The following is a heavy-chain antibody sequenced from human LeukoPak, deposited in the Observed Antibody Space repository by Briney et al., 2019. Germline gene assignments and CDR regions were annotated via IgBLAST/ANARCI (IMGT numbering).Heavy chain of an antibody. Sequence: PGGSLRLSCAASGFTFDDYVMHWVRQAPGKGLEWVSGISWNSGSIGYADSVKGRFTISRDNAKNSLYLQMNSLRAEDTALYYCAKAVAPVVVAATLHYWGQGTLVTVSS. CDR1: GFTFDDYV. D-gene: IGHD2-15*01. J-gene: IGHJ4*02. CDR2: ISWNSGSI. V-gene: IGHV3-9*01. CDR3: AKAVAPVVVAATLHY.